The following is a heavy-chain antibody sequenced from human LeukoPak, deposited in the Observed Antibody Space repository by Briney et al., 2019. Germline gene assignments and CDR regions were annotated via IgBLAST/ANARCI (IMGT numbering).Heavy chain of an antibody. CDR3: ARATPYDWHFGL. CDR2: IWFDGSKT. D-gene: IGHD4-17*01. V-gene: IGHV3-33*02. CDR1: GSSFSSYA. J-gene: IGHJ2*01. Sequence: GGSLRLSCVASGSSFSSYAMHWVRQAPGKGLEWVAAIWFDGSKTYYEDSVKGRFTISRDTSANTLFLQMNSLAAEDTAVYYCARATPYDWHFGLWGRGTLVIVSS.